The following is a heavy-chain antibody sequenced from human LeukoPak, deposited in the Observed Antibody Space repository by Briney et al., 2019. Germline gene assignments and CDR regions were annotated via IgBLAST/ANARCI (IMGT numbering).Heavy chain of an antibody. D-gene: IGHD2-2*01. CDR1: GYTFTSYG. V-gene: IGHV1-18*01. Sequence: GESLKISCKGSGYTFTSYGISWVRQAPGQGLEWMGWISAYNGNTNYAQKLQGRVTMTTDTSTSTAYMELRSLRSDDTAVYYCARYCSSTSCLLLGVDPWGQGTLVTVSS. CDR3: ARYCSSTSCLLLGVDP. J-gene: IGHJ5*02. CDR2: ISAYNGNT.